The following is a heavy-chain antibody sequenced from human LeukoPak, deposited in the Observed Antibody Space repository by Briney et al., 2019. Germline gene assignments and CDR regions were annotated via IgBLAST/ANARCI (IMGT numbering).Heavy chain of an antibody. D-gene: IGHD5-12*01. CDR1: GFTFSSYS. CDR3: ARASDSGYDMYFDY. CDR2: ISSSSTI. J-gene: IGHJ4*02. V-gene: IGHV3-48*02. Sequence: GGSLRLSCAASGFTFSSYSMNWVRQAPGKGLEWVSYISSSSTIYYADSVKGRFTISRDNAKNSLYLQMNSLRDEDTAVYYCARASDSGYDMYFDYWGQGTLVTVSS.